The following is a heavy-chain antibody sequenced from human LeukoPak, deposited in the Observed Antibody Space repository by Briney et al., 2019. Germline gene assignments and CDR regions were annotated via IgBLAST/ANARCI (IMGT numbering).Heavy chain of an antibody. Sequence: PGESLKISCRGSGFSFTSYWIGRVRQKPGTGLEWMGIIHPRDPDTQYRPSFQGHVTISADKSSSTAFLQWSSLKPSDTGIYYCARRTASAYYLDLWGKGTTVTVSS. CDR2: IHPRDPDT. CDR3: ARRTASAYYLDL. D-gene: IGHD5-18*01. J-gene: IGHJ6*03. V-gene: IGHV5-51*01. CDR1: GFSFTSYW.